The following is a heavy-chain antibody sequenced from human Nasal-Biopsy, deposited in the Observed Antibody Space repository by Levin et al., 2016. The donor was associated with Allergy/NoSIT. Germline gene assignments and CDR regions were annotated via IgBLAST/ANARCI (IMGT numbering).Heavy chain of an antibody. D-gene: IGHD3-10*01. V-gene: IGHV3-7*05. CDR3: GRKLREGVDV. J-gene: IGHJ6*02. CDR1: GFIFSNAW. Sequence: GGSLRLSCVVSGFIFSNAWMSWVRHAPGKGLEWVADMKHDGGEMYYADSVKGRFTISRDNAKNTLFLQVETLTAEDTAVYYCGRKLREGVDVWGQGTTVTVSS. CDR2: MKHDGGEM.